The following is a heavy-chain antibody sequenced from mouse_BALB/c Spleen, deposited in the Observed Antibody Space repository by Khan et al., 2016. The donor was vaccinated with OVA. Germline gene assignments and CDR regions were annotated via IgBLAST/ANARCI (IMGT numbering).Heavy chain of an antibody. V-gene: IGHV1-7*01. CDR1: GYTFINYW. D-gene: IGHD1-1*01. CDR2: TNPSTGYT. J-gene: IGHJ2*01. Sequence: QVQLQQPGAELAKPGASVKMSCKASGYTFINYWILWVKQRPGQGLEWIGYTNPSTGYTEYNQNFKDKATLTADKSSSTAYMQLSSLTSEDSAVYYCARRGLRWDFDYWGQGTTLTVSS. CDR3: ARRGLRWDFDY.